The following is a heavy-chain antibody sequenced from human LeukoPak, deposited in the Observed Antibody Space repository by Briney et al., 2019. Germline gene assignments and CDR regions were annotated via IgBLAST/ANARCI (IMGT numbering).Heavy chain of an antibody. V-gene: IGHV1-2*02. CDR3: ARTTWGWGTSQTHAYYFDY. CDR1: GYTLTGYF. Sequence: VASVKVSCKASGYTLTGYFMHWVRQAPGQGLEWMAWINPNSGGTNYAQRFQGRVTMTRDTSISTAYMELSRLRSDDTAVYYCARTTWGWGTSQTHAYYFDYWGQGTLVTVSS. D-gene: IGHD7-27*01. J-gene: IGHJ4*02. CDR2: INPNSGGT.